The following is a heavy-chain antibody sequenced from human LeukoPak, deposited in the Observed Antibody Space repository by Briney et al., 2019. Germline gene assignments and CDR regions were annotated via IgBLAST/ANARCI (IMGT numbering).Heavy chain of an antibody. J-gene: IGHJ5*02. D-gene: IGHD2-15*01. CDR3: ARAPCSGGSCYSS. CDR1: GFTFSAYD. CDR2: ISSSSSYI. V-gene: IGHV3-21*01. Sequence: GGSLRLSCAASGFTFSAYDTNWVRQAPGKGLEWVSSISSSSSYIYYADSVKGRFTISRDNAKNSLYLQMNSLRAEDTAVYYCARAPCSGGSCYSSWGQGTLVTVSS.